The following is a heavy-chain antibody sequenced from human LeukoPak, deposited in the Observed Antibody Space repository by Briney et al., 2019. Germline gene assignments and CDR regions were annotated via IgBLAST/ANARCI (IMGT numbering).Heavy chain of an antibody. CDR1: GFTFGDYG. CDR3: TRDWWRLGFDY. V-gene: IGHV3-49*03. Sequence: PGGSLRLSCTAFGFTFGDYGLSWFRQAPGKGLEWIGFIRSKKVLGGAIEYAASVKGRFTFSRDDSKSIAYLQMNDLITDDTAVYYCTRDWWRLGFDYWGQGTLVTVSS. J-gene: IGHJ4*02. CDR2: IRSKKVLGGAI. D-gene: IGHD2-21*02.